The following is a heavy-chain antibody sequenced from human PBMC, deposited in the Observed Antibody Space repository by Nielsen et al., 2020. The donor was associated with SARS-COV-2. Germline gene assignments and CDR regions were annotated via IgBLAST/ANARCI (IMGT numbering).Heavy chain of an antibody. Sequence: GGSLRLSCAASGFTFRSYAMNWVRQAPGKGPEWVSGISGSGGRTYYADSVKGRFTISRHDSKNTLYLQMNSLHQGPIGLPPGTLLQEHLWG. CDR2: ISGSGGRT. J-gene: IGHJ6*01. V-gene: IGHV3-23*01. CDR1: GFTFRSYA. CDR3: TLLQEHL.